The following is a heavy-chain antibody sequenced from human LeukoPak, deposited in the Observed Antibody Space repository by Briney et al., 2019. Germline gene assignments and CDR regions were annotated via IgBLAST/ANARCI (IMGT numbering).Heavy chain of an antibody. Sequence: PGGSLRLSCAASGFTFSSYSMNWVRQAPGKGLEWVSSISSSSSYIYYADSVKGRFTISRDNAKNSLYLQMNSLRAEDTAVYYCAKDGFDIGDALDIWGQGTMVTVSS. V-gene: IGHV3-21*04. CDR3: AKDGFDIGDALDI. CDR1: GFTFSSYS. CDR2: ISSSSSYI. D-gene: IGHD2-15*01. J-gene: IGHJ3*02.